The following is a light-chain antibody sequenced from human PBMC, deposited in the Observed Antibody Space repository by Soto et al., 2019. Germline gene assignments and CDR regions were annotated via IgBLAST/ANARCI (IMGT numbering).Light chain of an antibody. J-gene: IGKJ4*01. V-gene: IGKV3-15*01. CDR2: GIS. CDR1: QSLTSY. CDR3: QQYNNWPLT. Sequence: ESVLTQSPGTLSLSPGERATLSCRASQSLTSYLAWYQQKPGQAPRLLIYGISTRATDIPARFSGSGSGTEFTLTISSLQSEDFAVYYCQQYNNWPLTFGGGTKVDIK.